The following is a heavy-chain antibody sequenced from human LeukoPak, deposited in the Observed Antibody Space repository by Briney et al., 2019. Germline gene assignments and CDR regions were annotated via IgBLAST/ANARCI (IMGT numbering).Heavy chain of an antibody. Sequence: SETLSLTCTVSGGSISSYYWSWFRQPPGKGLEWIGYIYYSVNTNYNPSLKSRVTISVDTSKTQFSLKLSSVTAADTAVYYCARGWLRSFDYWGQGTLVTVSS. D-gene: IGHD5-12*01. CDR2: IYYSVNT. J-gene: IGHJ4*02. CDR1: GGSISSYY. V-gene: IGHV4-59*01. CDR3: ARGWLRSFDY.